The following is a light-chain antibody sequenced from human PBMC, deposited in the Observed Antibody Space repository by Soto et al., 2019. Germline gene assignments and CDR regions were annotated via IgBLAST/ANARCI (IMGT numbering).Light chain of an antibody. CDR3: QQYNSYST. Sequence: IQMTQSPSTLSASVGDRVTITFRASQSISSWLAWYQQKPGKAPKLLIYDASSLESGVPSRFSGSGSGTEFTLTISSLQPDDFATYYCQQYNSYSTFGQGTKVDI. CDR1: QSISSW. V-gene: IGKV1-5*01. J-gene: IGKJ1*01. CDR2: DAS.